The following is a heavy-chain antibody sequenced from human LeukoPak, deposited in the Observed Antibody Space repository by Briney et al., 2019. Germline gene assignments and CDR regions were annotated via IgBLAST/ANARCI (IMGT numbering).Heavy chain of an antibody. CDR2: TSGSGGYT. V-gene: IGHV3-23*01. CDR1: GFTFNTYA. J-gene: IGHJ3*02. D-gene: IGHD3-22*01. CDR3: AKTSISMKVVVITRGFAFDI. Sequence: QPGGSLRLSCAASGFTFNTYAMSWVRQAPGKGLEWVSGTSGSGGYTYYADSVKGRFTISRDNSKNTLYLQMNSLRAEDTAAYYCAKTSISMKVVVITRGFAFDIWGQGTMVTVSS.